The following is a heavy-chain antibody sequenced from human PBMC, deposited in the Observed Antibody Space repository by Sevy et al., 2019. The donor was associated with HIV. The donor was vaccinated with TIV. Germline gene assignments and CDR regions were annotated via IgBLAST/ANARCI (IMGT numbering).Heavy chain of an antibody. D-gene: IGHD5-18*01. Sequence: GGSLRLSCVASGFTVSNYWMNWVRQAPGMGLEWVAKIKEDGKETYYVDSVKDRFTISRDNAKNSLYLQMTSLRAEDTAVYYCARDKNSAMVTPFDFWGQGTLVTVSS. J-gene: IGHJ4*02. V-gene: IGHV3-7*03. CDR1: GFTVSNYW. CDR2: IKEDGKET. CDR3: ARDKNSAMVTPFDF.